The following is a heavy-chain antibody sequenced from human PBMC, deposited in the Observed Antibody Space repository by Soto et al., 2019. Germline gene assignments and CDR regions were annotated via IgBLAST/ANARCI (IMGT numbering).Heavy chain of an antibody. CDR2: IYYSGST. Sequence: PSETLSLTCTVSGGSISSYYLSWIRQPPGKGLEWIGYIYYSGSTNYNPSLKSRVTISVDTSKNQFSLKLSSVTAADTAVYYCARGNYEFWSGYSYGTDVWGQGTTVTVSS. CDR3: ARGNYEFWSGYSYGTDV. J-gene: IGHJ6*02. V-gene: IGHV4-59*01. CDR1: GGSISSYY. D-gene: IGHD3-3*01.